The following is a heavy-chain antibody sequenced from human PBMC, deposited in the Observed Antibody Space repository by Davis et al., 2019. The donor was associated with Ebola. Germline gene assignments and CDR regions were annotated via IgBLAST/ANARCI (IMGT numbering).Heavy chain of an antibody. Sequence: MPSETLSLTCAVYGGSFSSYYWSWIRQPPGKGLEWIGEINHSGSTNYNPSLKSRVTISVDTSKNQFSLKLSSVTAADTAVYYCARGSDYDFWGWVPYGMDVWGQGTTVTVSS. D-gene: IGHD3-3*01. CDR1: GGSFSSYY. CDR3: ARGSDYDFWGWVPYGMDV. CDR2: INHSGST. J-gene: IGHJ6*02. V-gene: IGHV4-34*01.